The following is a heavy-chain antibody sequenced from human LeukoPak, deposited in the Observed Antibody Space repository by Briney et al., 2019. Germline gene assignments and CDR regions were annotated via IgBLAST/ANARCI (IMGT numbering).Heavy chain of an antibody. CDR3: TRTYYYDSRDYFDY. V-gene: IGHV3-74*01. J-gene: IGHJ4*02. D-gene: IGHD3-22*01. CDR2: IKTDGSNT. CDR1: GFTFSSYW. Sequence: GGSLRLSCAASGFTFSSYWMHWVRQVPGKGLVWVSRIKTDGSNTVYADNVKGRFTISRDNAKNTLYLQMNSLRDEDTAVYYCTRTYYYDSRDYFDYWGQGALVTVSS.